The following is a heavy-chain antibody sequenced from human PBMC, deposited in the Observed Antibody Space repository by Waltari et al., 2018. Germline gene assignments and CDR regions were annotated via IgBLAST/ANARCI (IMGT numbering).Heavy chain of an antibody. CDR2: IYHSGST. V-gene: IGHV4-38-2*02. CDR3: ARGEGYYYYYYMDV. Sequence: QVQLQESGPGLVKPSETLSLTCTVSGYSISSGYYWGWIRQPPGKGLEWIGSIYHSGSTYDNPSLKSRVTISVDTSKNQFSLKLSSVTAADTAVYYCARGEGYYYYYYMDVWGKGTTVTISS. CDR1: GYSISSGYY. J-gene: IGHJ6*03.